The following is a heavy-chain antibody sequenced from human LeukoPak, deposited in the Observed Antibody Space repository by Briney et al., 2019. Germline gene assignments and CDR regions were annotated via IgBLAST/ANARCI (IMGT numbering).Heavy chain of an antibody. Sequence: PSETLSLTCAVSGGSISSSKWWSWVRPPPGKGLEWIGEIYHSGSTNYNPSLKSRVTISVDKSKNQFSLKLSSVTAADTAVYYCARVVVVVPATTPFDPWGQGTLVTVSS. CDR3: ARVVVVVPATTPFDP. CDR2: IYHSGST. D-gene: IGHD2-2*01. CDR1: GGSISSSKW. V-gene: IGHV4-4*02. J-gene: IGHJ5*02.